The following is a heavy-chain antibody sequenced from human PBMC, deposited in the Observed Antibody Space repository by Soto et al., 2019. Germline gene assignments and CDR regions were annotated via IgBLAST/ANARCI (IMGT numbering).Heavy chain of an antibody. CDR2: IYYSGST. D-gene: IGHD6-6*01. CDR1: GGSISSYY. CDR3: ARAGAAARPFYY. J-gene: IGHJ4*02. Sequence: PSETLSLTCTVSGGSISSYYWSWIRQPPGKGLEWIGYIYYSGSTNYSPSLKSRVTISLDTSKNQFSLKLSSVTAADTAVYYCARAGAAARPFYYWGQGTLVTVSS. V-gene: IGHV4-59*01.